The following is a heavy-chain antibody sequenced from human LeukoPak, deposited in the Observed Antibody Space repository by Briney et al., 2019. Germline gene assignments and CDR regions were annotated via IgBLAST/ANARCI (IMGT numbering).Heavy chain of an antibody. J-gene: IGHJ6*02. CDR3: ARTYCGGDCYSVDYYYYGMDV. CDR2: IIPIFGTA. V-gene: IGHV1-69*05. Sequence: SVKVSCKASGGTFSSYAISWVRQAPGQGLEWMGGIIPIFGTANYAQKFQGRVTMTRDTSTSTVYMELSSLRSEDTAVYYCARTYCGGDCYSVDYYYYGMDVWGQGTTVTVSS. D-gene: IGHD2-21*02. CDR1: GGTFSSYA.